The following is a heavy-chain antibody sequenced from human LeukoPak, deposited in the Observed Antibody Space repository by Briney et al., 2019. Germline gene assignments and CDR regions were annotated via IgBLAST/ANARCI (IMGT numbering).Heavy chain of an antibody. Sequence: GGSLRLSCAASGFTFSSYEMNWVRQAPGKGLEWVSYISSSGSTIYYADSVKGRFTISRDNAKNSLYLQMNSLRAEDTAVYYCATDRRFKSSRSYYYYLDFWGKGTTVTVSS. CDR1: GFTFSSYE. CDR3: ATDRRFKSSRSYYYYLDF. D-gene: IGHD3-3*01. CDR2: ISSSGSTI. J-gene: IGHJ6*03. V-gene: IGHV3-48*03.